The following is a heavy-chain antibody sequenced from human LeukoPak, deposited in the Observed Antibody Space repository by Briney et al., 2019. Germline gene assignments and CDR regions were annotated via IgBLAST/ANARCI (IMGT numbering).Heavy chain of an antibody. Sequence: GGSLRLSCAASGFTVSNNFMTWVRQAPGKGLEWLSVIYSDGRTYYADSVKDRFTISRDNSKNTLYLQMNSLRAEDTAVYYCARDWDCSSISCLPYYYGMDVWGQGTTVTVSS. CDR3: ARDWDCSSISCLPYYYGMDV. CDR1: GFTVSNNF. CDR2: IYSDGRT. D-gene: IGHD2-2*01. J-gene: IGHJ6*02. V-gene: IGHV3-66*01.